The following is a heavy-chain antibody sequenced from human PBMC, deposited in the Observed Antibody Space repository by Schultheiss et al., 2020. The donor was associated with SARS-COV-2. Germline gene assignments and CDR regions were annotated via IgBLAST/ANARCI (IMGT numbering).Heavy chain of an antibody. Sequence: SETLSLTCTVSGGSISSSSYYWGWIRQPPGKGLEWIGEINHSGSTNYNPSLKSRVTISVDTSKNQFSLKLSSVTAADTAVYYCARGRIAARPFVYYYYYYMDVWGKGTTVTVSS. CDR1: GGSISSSSYY. CDR2: INHSGST. J-gene: IGHJ6*03. CDR3: ARGRIAARPFVYYYYYYMDV. V-gene: IGHV4-39*07. D-gene: IGHD6-6*01.